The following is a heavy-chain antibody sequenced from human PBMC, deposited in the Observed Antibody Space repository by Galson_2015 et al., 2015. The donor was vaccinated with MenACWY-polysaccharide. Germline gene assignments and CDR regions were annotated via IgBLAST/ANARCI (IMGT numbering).Heavy chain of an antibody. CDR2: IYHDGRT. V-gene: IGHV4-4*02. CDR3: AKRPIRASGGRLDV. D-gene: IGHD3-10*01. CDR1: GGSISSSYW. J-gene: IGHJ6*02. Sequence: SETLSLTCAVSGGSISSSYWWTWVRQPPGKGLEWIGEIYHDGRTAYIPSLKSRITVSLDKAKNQVSLRLISVTAADTAVYYCAKRPIRASGGRLDVLGQRTTVPVS.